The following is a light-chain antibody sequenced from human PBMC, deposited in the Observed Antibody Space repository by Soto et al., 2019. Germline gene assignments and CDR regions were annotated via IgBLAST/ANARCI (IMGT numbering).Light chain of an antibody. V-gene: IGKV3-20*01. CDR1: QSVSSSY. CDR3: QQYGSSRTWT. Sequence: EIVLTQSPGTLSLSPGERATLSCRASQSVSSSYLAWYQQKPGQAPRLLIYGTSSRATGIPDRFSGSGSGTDFTLTFSRLEPEDFAVYYCQQYGSSRTWTFGQGTKVEIK. CDR2: GTS. J-gene: IGKJ1*01.